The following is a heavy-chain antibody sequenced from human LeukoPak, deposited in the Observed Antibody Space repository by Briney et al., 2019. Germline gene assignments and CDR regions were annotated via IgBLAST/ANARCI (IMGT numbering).Heavy chain of an antibody. CDR3: ARPPPGSSSGYILVY. V-gene: IGHV3-48*04. CDR1: GFAFSDYS. Sequence: GGSLRLSCAASGFAFSDYSMNWVRQAPGKGLEWVSYISSSGGNMYYADSVKGRFTISRDNAKNSLYLQMNSPTAEDTAVYYCARPPPGSSSGYILVYWGQGTLVTVSS. CDR2: ISSSGGNM. D-gene: IGHD6-13*01. J-gene: IGHJ4*02.